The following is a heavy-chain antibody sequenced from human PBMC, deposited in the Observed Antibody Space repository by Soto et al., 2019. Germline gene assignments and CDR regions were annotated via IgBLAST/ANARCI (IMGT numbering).Heavy chain of an antibody. CDR3: AKSGSRLSSGKSDKYYFDY. CDR1: GFTFSSYA. CDR2: ISGSGGST. Sequence: LRLSCAASGFTFSSYAMSWVRQAPGKGLEWVSAISGSGGSTYYADSVKGRFTISRDNSKNTLYLQMNSLRAEDTAVYYCAKSGSRLSSGKSDKYYFDYWGQGTLVTVSS. V-gene: IGHV3-23*01. D-gene: IGHD3-10*01. J-gene: IGHJ4*02.